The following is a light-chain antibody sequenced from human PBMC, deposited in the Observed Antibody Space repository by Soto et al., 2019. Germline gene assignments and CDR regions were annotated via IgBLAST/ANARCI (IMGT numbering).Light chain of an antibody. Sequence: SALTQPASVSGSPGQSITLSCTGTTSGVGSYDLVSWYQQHPGKAPKIMIYEVSKRPSGDSNRFSGSKSGNTASLTISGLQAEDEADYYCCSYAGGRSPYVFGTGTKVTVL. J-gene: IGLJ1*01. CDR3: CSYAGGRSPYV. CDR1: TSGVGSYDL. V-gene: IGLV2-23*02. CDR2: EVS.